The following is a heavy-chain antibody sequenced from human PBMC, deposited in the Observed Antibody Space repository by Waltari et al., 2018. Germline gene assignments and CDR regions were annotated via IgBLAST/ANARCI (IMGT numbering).Heavy chain of an antibody. CDR3: ARAGTGTKSWWFDP. J-gene: IGHJ5*02. Sequence: QVQLQESGPGLVKPSETLSLTCTVSGGSISSYYWSWIRQPPGKGPEWIGYIYYSGSTNYNPSLKSRVTISVDTSKNQFSLKLSSVTAADTAVYYCARAGTGTKSWWFDPWGQGTLVTVSS. CDR2: IYYSGST. CDR1: GGSISSYY. V-gene: IGHV4-59*01. D-gene: IGHD1-7*01.